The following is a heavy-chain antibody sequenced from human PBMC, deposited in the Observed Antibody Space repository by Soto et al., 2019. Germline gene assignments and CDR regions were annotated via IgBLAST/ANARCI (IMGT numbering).Heavy chain of an antibody. CDR1: GDSIRSSSHY. CDR3: ARVLFSGGPSTAFDS. Sequence: PSETLSLTCTVSGDSIRSSSHYWAWNRQPPGKGLEWIGGFYYSGSPYYNPSLKSRVTISVDTSKNQFSLNLNSVTAADTAVYYCARVLFSGGPSTAFDSWGQGTLVTVSS. CDR2: FYYSGSP. D-gene: IGHD1-1*01. J-gene: IGHJ4*02. V-gene: IGHV4-39*02.